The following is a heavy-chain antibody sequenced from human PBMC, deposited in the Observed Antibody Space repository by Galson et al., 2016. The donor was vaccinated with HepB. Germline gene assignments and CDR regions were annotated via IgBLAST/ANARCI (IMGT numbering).Heavy chain of an antibody. D-gene: IGHD5-24*01. CDR1: GFAFTTYS. Sequence: SLRLSCAASGFAFTTYSMNWVRQAHGKGLEWVSSISSGSNYIYYAASVKGRFTISRDNARKSLSLQMSSLRADDTATYYCTREWHAAWLQGQNVLDYWGPGTVIAVSS. V-gene: IGHV3-21*01. CDR2: ISSGSNYI. J-gene: IGHJ4*02. CDR3: TREWHAAWLQGQNVLDY.